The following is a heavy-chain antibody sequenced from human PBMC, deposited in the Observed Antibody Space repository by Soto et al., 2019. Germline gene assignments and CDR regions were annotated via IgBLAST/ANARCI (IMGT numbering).Heavy chain of an antibody. J-gene: IGHJ4*02. CDR1: GYTFTSYY. CDR2: INPSGGST. CDR3: ARDPPTDDSSGYHFDY. V-gene: IGHV1-46*01. D-gene: IGHD3-22*01. Sequence: ASVKVSCKASGYTFTSYYIHWVRQAPGEGLEWMGIINPSGGSTSYAQKFQGRVTMTRDTSTSTVYMELSSLRSEDTAVYYCARDPPTDDSSGYHFDYWGQGTLVTVSS.